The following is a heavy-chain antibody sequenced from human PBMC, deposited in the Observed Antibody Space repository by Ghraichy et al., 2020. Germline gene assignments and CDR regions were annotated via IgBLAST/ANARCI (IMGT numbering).Heavy chain of an antibody. Sequence: SQTLSLTCTVSGGAFSSGGYYWNWIRQHPGKGLEWIGYIYYSGSTSYNPSLKSRVTISIDTSKNQFSLKISSVTAADTAVYYCVRDRWESLGWFDPWGQGTLVTVSS. D-gene: IGHD1-26*01. J-gene: IGHJ5*02. CDR2: IYYSGST. V-gene: IGHV4-31*03. CDR3: VRDRWESLGWFDP. CDR1: GGAFSSGGYY.